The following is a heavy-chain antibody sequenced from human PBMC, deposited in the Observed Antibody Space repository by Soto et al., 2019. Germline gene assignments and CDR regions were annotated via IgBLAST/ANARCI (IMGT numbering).Heavy chain of an antibody. CDR1: GVTMSYGGYS. J-gene: IGHJ6*02. Sequence: SETLSLTCSVSGVTMSYGGYSWSWIRQSPEKGLEWLGYIGHLETTYYNPSVKSRLSLSIDRTRNQFSLKLSSVTAADTAVYYCAREAGQDCTNGVCYWSGMDVWGQGTTVTVSS. CDR3: AREAGQDCTNGVCYWSGMDV. D-gene: IGHD2-8*01. CDR2: IGHLETT. V-gene: IGHV4-30-2*06.